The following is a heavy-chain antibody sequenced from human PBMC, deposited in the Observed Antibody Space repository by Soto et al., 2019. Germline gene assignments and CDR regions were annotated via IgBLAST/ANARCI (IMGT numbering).Heavy chain of an antibody. Sequence: ESLKISCKASGYNFTNYWIVWVRQTPGKGLEWMGIIYPGDSDTRYSPSLQGQVTISADKSISTAYLQWDTLEASDSAIYYCARQRNAYYGMAVWGQGTTVTVSS. CDR2: IYPGDSDT. J-gene: IGHJ6*02. CDR3: ARQRNAYYGMAV. V-gene: IGHV5-51*01. CDR1: GYNFTNYW.